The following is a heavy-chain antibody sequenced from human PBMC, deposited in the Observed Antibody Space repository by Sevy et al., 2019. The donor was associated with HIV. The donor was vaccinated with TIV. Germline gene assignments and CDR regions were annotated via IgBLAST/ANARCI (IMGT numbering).Heavy chain of an antibody. V-gene: IGHV3-30*02. CDR3: ARGRKTTEEWLEELDYSYGLDV. CDR2: VRNDGSNK. J-gene: IGHJ6*04. CDR1: GFSLTTSD. Sequence: GGSLRLSCAASGFSLTTSDMHWVRQAPGKGLEWVAYVRNDGSNKYYADSVRDRFTISRDSPKNTLYLQMNSRRDEDTAIYNCARGRKTTEEWLEELDYSYGLDVWGKGTTVTASS. D-gene: IGHD2-8*01.